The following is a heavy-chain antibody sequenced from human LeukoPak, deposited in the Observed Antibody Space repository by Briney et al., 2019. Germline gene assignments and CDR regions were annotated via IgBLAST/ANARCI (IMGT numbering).Heavy chain of an antibody. CDR1: GGSFSGYY. CDR3: AKTLTTNWFDS. Sequence: PSETLSLTCAVYGGSFSGYYWSWIRQPPGKGLEWIGEINHSGSTNYNPSLKSRVTISVDTSKNQFSLKLSSVTAADTAVYYCAKTLTTNWFDSWGQGTLVTVSS. CDR2: INHSGST. D-gene: IGHD4-11*01. V-gene: IGHV4-34*01. J-gene: IGHJ5*01.